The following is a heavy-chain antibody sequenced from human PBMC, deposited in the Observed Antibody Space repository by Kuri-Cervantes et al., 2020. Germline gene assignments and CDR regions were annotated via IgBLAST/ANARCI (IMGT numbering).Heavy chain of an antibody. V-gene: IGHV3-48*04. CDR1: GFTFSSYS. CDR2: ISSSSSTI. D-gene: IGHD3-9*01. J-gene: IGHJ5*02. CDR3: ARIGTGYKFRFDP. Sequence: GESLKISCAASGFTFSSYSMNWVRQAPGKGLEWVSYISSSSSTIYYADSVKGRFTISRDNAKNSLYLQMNSLRAEDTAVYYCARIGTGYKFRFDPWGQGTLVTVSS.